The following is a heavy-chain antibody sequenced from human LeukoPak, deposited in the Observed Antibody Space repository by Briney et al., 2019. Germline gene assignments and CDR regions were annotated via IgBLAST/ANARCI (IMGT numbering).Heavy chain of an antibody. CDR2: INHSGST. J-gene: IGHJ4*02. CDR1: GGSFSGYY. Sequence: SSETLSLTGAVYGGSFSGYYWSWIRQPPGKGLEWIGEINHSGSTNYNPSLKSRVTISVDTSKNQFSLKLSSVTAADTAVYYCARGSGSHDYWGQGTLVTVSS. CDR3: ARGSGSHDY. V-gene: IGHV4-34*01. D-gene: IGHD1-26*01.